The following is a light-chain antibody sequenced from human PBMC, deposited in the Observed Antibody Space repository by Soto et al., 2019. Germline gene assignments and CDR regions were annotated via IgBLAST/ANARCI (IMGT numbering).Light chain of an antibody. CDR2: VAS. V-gene: IGKV3-20*01. CDR1: QRLPSDY. J-gene: IGKJ2*01. Sequence: EIVLTQSPGTLSLSPGERATLSCRASQRLPSDYLAWYQQKPGQAPRLLIYVASSRATGIPDRFSGSGSGTDFTLSISRLEPEDFAVYYCQQSFTSPYTFGQGTKVDIK. CDR3: QQSFTSPYT.